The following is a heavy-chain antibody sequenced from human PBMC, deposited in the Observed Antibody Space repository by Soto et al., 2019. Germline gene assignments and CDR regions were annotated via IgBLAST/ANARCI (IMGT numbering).Heavy chain of an antibody. Sequence: QVQLVQSGAEVQKPGASVKVSCKTSGYTFNDFGITWVRQAPGLGLEWLGWISSKAGTINFAPKFQGRVIMTTDTSTTTAYMELTSRTLDSSAVSFCARDIGFDIDYWGQGTLVTVS. CDR2: ISSKAGTI. V-gene: IGHV1-18*01. D-gene: IGHD1-26*01. J-gene: IGHJ4*02. CDR1: GYTFNDFG. CDR3: ARDIGFDIDY.